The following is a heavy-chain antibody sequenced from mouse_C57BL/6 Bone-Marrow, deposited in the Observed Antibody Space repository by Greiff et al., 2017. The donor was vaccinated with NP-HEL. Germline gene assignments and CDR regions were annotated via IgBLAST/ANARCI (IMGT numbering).Heavy chain of an antibody. D-gene: IGHD2-10*02. CDR1: GYSITSGYY. J-gene: IGHJ2*01. Sequence: DVKLQESGPGLVKPSPSLSLPCSVTGYSITSGYYWNWIRRFPGNKLEWVGSIRSDGSNNYSPSLKNRISITRDTSKNQFFLKLNSVTAEDTATYYCARAYGNYLDYWGQGTTLTVSS. V-gene: IGHV3-6*01. CDR3: ARAYGNYLDY. CDR2: IRSDGSN.